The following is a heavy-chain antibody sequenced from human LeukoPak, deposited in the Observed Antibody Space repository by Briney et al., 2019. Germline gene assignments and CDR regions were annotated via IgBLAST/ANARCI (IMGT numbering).Heavy chain of an antibody. CDR3: ARDSGTTGEVKFDP. D-gene: IGHD3-10*01. CDR2: IYTSGTI. V-gene: IGHV4-4*07. J-gene: IGHJ5*02. Sequence: SETLSFTCTVSGGSISGYYWSWIRQPAGTALEWIGRIYTSGTITYNPSLKSRVTMSVDTSKNQFSLKLSSVTAADTAVYYCARDSGTTGEVKFDPWGQGTLATVSS. CDR1: GGSISGYY.